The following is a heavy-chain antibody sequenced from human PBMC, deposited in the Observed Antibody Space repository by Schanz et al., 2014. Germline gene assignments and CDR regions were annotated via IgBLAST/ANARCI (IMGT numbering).Heavy chain of an antibody. CDR1: GFTFTNYA. CDR3: ARNRGSGGQNWYFDL. D-gene: IGHD1-26*01. CDR2: INTGSNYI. J-gene: IGHJ2*01. Sequence: EVQLLESGGGLVQPGGSLRLSCAASGFTFTNYAMSWVRQAPGKGLEWISFINTGSNYINYADSVKGRFTISRDNTKNSLFLPLNSLRTDDTAVDYCARNRGSGGQNWYFDLWGRGTLVTVSS. V-gene: IGHV3-48*04.